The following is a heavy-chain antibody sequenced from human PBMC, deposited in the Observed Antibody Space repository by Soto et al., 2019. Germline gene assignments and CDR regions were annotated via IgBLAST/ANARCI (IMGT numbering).Heavy chain of an antibody. D-gene: IGHD3-10*01. Sequence: GGSLRLSCAASGSTFSSSWMSWVRQAPGKGLEWVANIKQDGSEKYYVDSVKGRFTISRDNAKNSLYLQMNSLRAEDTAVYYCATYLGFARFGYWGQGTLVTVSS. CDR3: ATYLGFARFGY. CDR2: IKQDGSEK. J-gene: IGHJ4*02. V-gene: IGHV3-7*01. CDR1: GSTFSSSW.